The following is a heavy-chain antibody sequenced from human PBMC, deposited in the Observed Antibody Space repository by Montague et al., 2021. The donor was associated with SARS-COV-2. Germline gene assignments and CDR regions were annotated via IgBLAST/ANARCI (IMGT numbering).Heavy chain of an antibody. V-gene: IGHV3-48*03. D-gene: IGHD3-10*01. CDR3: ASRGVITMVRDGFDI. CDR1: GFTFSSYE. J-gene: IGHJ3*02. CDR2: ISSSGSTI. Sequence: SLRLSCAASGFTFSSYEMNWVRQAPGKGLEWVSYISSSGSTIYYADSVKGRFTISRDNAKNSLYLQMNSLRAEDTAVYYCASRGVITMVRDGFDIWGQGTMVTVS.